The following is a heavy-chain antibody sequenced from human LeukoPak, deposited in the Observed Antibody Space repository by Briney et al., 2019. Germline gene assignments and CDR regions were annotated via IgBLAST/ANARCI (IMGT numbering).Heavy chain of an antibody. V-gene: IGHV1-46*01. D-gene: IGHD2-8*01. Sequence: ASVKVSCKVSGYTLTELSIHWVRQAPGQGLEWMGVINPSGGGTSYAQKFQGRVTMTRDTSTSTVYMDLRSLRSEDTAVYFCARDMLAVPSNWFDPWGQGTLVTVSS. CDR2: INPSGGGT. CDR1: GYTLTELS. CDR3: ARDMLAVPSNWFDP. J-gene: IGHJ5*02.